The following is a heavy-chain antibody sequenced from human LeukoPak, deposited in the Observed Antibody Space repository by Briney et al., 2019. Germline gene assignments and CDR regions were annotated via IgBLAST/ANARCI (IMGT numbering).Heavy chain of an antibody. D-gene: IGHD3-16*02. Sequence: GGSLRLSCAASGFTFSSYAMSGVRQAPGKGLEWVAAISGSGGSTYYADSVKGRFTISRDSFKNTLYLQMNSLRAEDTAVYYCAKDRYDYVWGSYRRDYYFDYWGQGTLVTVSS. CDR2: ISGSGGST. CDR3: AKDRYDYVWGSYRRDYYFDY. J-gene: IGHJ4*02. V-gene: IGHV3-23*01. CDR1: GFTFSSYA.